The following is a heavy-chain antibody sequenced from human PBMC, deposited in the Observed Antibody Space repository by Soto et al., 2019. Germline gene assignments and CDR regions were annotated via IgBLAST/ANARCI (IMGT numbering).Heavy chain of an antibody. V-gene: IGHV1-18*01. D-gene: IGHD2-2*01. CDR2: ISAYNGNT. Sequence: QVQLVQSGAEVKKPGASVKVSCKASGYTFTSYGISWVRQAPGQGLEWMGWISAYNGNTKFAQNFQGRVTMTTDTSTSTAYMELRSLRSDDTAVYYCVRDTSAFSPYYFDYWGQGTLVTVTS. CDR1: GYTFTSYG. CDR3: VRDTSAFSPYYFDY. J-gene: IGHJ4*02.